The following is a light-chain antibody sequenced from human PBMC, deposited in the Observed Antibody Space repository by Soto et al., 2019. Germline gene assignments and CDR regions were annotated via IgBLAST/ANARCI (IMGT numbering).Light chain of an antibody. J-gene: IGKJ3*01. CDR3: RRYSSGSFT. CDR2: AAS. CDR1: QGISNY. Sequence: DIPMTQSPSSLSASVGDRVTITCRATQGISNYLAWYQQKPGKVPKLLIYAASTLQSWVPSRFSGSGSGTDFNLTMRRLQPEDVATYYCRRYSSGSFTFGPGNNVDIK. V-gene: IGKV1-27*01.